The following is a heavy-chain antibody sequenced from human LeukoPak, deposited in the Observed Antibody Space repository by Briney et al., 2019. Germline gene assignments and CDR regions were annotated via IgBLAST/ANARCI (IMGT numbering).Heavy chain of an antibody. CDR3: ARLASTYDILTGYFLD. Sequence: PGGSLRLSCAASGFTFSGYWMSWVRQPPGKGLEWVANIKQDGSEKYYVDSVKGRFTISRDNAKNSLYPQMNSLRAEDTAVYYCARLASTYDILTGYFLDWGQGTLVTVSS. CDR2: IKQDGSEK. D-gene: IGHD3-9*01. J-gene: IGHJ4*02. V-gene: IGHV3-7*01. CDR1: GFTFSGYW.